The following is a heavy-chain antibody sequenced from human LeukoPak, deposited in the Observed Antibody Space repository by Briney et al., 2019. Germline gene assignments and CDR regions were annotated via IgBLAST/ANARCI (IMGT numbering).Heavy chain of an antibody. J-gene: IGHJ3*02. V-gene: IGHV4-39*01. CDR3: ASPVIAVTGTRKAFDI. Sequence: PSETLSLTCTVSGGSISSRSYYWGWIRQSPGRGLEWIGVIYYSGSTYYNPSLKSRVTISVDTSKNQFSLKLSSVTAADTAAYYCASPVIAVTGTRKAFDIWGQGTMVTVSS. CDR1: GGSISSRSYY. D-gene: IGHD6-19*01. CDR2: IYYSGST.